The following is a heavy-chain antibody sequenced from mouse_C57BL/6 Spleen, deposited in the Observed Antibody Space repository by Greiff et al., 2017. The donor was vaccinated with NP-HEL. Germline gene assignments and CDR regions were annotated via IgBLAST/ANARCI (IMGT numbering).Heavy chain of an antibody. CDR1: GFTFSDYG. Sequence: EVQLVESGGGLVKPGGSLKLSCAASGFTFSDYGMHWVRQAPEKGLEWVAYISSGSSTIYYADTVKGRFTISRDNAKNTLFLQMTSLRSEDTAMYYCAREDYDVGYAMDYWGQGTSVTGSS. V-gene: IGHV5-17*01. D-gene: IGHD2-4*01. CDR3: AREDYDVGYAMDY. J-gene: IGHJ4*01. CDR2: ISSGSSTI.